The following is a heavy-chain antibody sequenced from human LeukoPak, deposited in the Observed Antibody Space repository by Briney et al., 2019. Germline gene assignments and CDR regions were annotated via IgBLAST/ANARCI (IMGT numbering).Heavy chain of an antibody. Sequence: GGSLRLSCAASGFTFNTHEMNWVRQAPGKGLEWVSYITGGGSAIYYADSVKGRFTISRDNAKNSLYLQMNSLRAEDTAVYYCARVSSTRYNFDYWGQGALVTVSS. V-gene: IGHV3-48*03. D-gene: IGHD5-18*01. CDR3: ARVSSTRYNFDY. CDR2: ITGGGSAI. CDR1: GFTFNTHE. J-gene: IGHJ4*02.